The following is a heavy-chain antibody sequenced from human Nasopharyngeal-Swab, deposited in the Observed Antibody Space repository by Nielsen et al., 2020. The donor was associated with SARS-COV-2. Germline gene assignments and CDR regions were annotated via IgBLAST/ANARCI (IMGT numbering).Heavy chain of an antibody. CDR2: TYYRSKWYN. V-gene: IGHV6-1*01. CDR3: ARDQIYDSSGDDAFDI. D-gene: IGHD3-22*01. J-gene: IGHJ3*02. Sequence: SETLSLTCALSGASVSSNSAAWNWIRQSPSRGLEWLGRTYYRSKWYNDYAVSVKSRITINPDTSKNQFSLQLNSVTPEDTAVYYCARDQIYDSSGDDAFDIWGQGTMVTVSS. CDR1: GASVSSNSAA.